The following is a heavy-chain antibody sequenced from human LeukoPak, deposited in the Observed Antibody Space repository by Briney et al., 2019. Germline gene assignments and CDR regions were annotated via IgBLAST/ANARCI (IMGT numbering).Heavy chain of an antibody. CDR2: INPNSGGT. CDR3: ARVEYYDSSGYPSYEYFDY. D-gene: IGHD3-22*01. CDR1: GYTFTGYY. Sequence: ASVKASCKASGYTFTGYYMHWVRQAPGQGLEWMGWINPNSGGTNYAQKFQGRVTMTRDTSISTAYMELSRLRSDDTAVYYCARVEYYDSSGYPSYEYFDYWGQGTLVTVSS. V-gene: IGHV1-2*02. J-gene: IGHJ4*02.